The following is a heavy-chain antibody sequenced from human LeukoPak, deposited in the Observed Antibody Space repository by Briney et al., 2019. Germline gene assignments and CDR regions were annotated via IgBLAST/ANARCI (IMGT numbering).Heavy chain of an antibody. D-gene: IGHD2-2*01. CDR2: ITAGGGST. Sequence: GGFLRLSCVASGFIFSTYGMSWGRRAPGKGLEWVSTITAGGGSTYYADSVRGGVTISRDNSKNTLYLKMTSLRPEDTAIYYCVKGRYCGGTSCSYFDCWGQGTLVTFSS. J-gene: IGHJ4*02. CDR3: VKGRYCGGTSCSYFDC. CDR1: GFIFSTYG. V-gene: IGHV3-23*01.